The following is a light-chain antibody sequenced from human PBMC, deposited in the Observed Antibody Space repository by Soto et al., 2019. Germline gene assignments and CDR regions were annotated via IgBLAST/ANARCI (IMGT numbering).Light chain of an antibody. CDR3: QQFNKWPRT. CDR1: QSVSSN. CDR2: GAS. J-gene: IGKJ1*01. Sequence: EIVMTQSPATLSVSPGERATLSCRASQSVSSNLAWYQQKPGQAPRLLIYGASTRATGVPARFSGSGSGTEFTLTISSLQSEDLAGYFCQQFNKWPRTFGQGTKVEIK. V-gene: IGKV3-15*01.